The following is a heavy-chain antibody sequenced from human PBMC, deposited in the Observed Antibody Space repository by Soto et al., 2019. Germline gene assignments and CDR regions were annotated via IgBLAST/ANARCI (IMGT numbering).Heavy chain of an antibody. CDR1: GGSITRRNHY. V-gene: IGHV4-39*01. CDR2: IHHTGST. D-gene: IGHD5-12*01. CDR3: STYSYDDHNSGYHDF. J-gene: IGHJ4*02. Sequence: QLFLQESGPGVVKSSETLSLTCTVAGGSITRRNHYWGWVRQPPGKGLEWVASIHHTGSTYYNPSLRARIRMSIDTSKNRFSLSLTSVTATDTATYFCSTYSYDDHNSGYHDFWGQGTLVTVSS.